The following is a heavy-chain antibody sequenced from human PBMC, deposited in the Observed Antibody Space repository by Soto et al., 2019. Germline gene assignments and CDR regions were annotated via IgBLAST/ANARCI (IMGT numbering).Heavy chain of an antibody. Sequence: EVQMDESGGGLVQPGGSLRLSCAASGFIFGNSWMTWVRLAPGKGLEWVAHINQDRSETSYMDSVRGRFTISRDNAKDSLYLQMNSLRAEDTAVYYCARGHYGLDVWGQGTTVTVSS. CDR3: ARGHYGLDV. CDR2: INQDRSET. CDR1: GFIFGNSW. V-gene: IGHV3-7*01. J-gene: IGHJ6*02.